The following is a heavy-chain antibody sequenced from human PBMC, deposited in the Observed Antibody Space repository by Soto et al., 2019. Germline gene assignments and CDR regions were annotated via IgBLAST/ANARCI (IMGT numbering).Heavy chain of an antibody. V-gene: IGHV3-30-3*01. CDR1: GFTFTAHA. D-gene: IGHD3-9*01. CDR3: ARDRYFDSNDFDY. J-gene: IGHJ4*02. Sequence: QVQLVESGGGVVQPGRSARLSCVASGFTFTAHAMHWVRQAPGKGLEWLAVISHDGSDKHYADSVKGRLTISRDNSNNTLYLQMNSLRGEDTAFYYCARDRYFDSNDFDYWGQGTLVTVSS. CDR2: ISHDGSDK.